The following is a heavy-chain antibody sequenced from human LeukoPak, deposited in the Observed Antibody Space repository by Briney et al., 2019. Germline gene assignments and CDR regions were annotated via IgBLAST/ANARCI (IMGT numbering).Heavy chain of an antibody. V-gene: IGHV1-2*02. J-gene: IGHJ4*02. D-gene: IGHD3-9*01. CDR2: INPNSGGT. Sequence: ASVKVSCKSSGYTFTGYYVRWVRQAPGQGLEWMRWINPNSGGTNYAQKFQGRVTMTRDKSISTAYMELSRLRSDDTAVYYCARGDHYDVLTGFQTPSHLSDYWGQGTLVTVSS. CDR1: GYTFTGYY. CDR3: ARGDHYDVLTGFQTPSHLSDY.